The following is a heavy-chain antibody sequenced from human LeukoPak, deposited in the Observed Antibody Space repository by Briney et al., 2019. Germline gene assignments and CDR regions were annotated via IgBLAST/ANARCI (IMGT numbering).Heavy chain of an antibody. CDR2: LSGSGAGT. V-gene: IGHV3-23*01. Sequence: GGSLRLSCAASGFTFSDYALGWVRQAPGRGLEWVATLSGSGAGTYYSDSVQGRFTISRDNSKNTLYLQMNSLRAEDTAVYYCAKVPIMVRGVIIGPFDYWGQGTLVTVSS. D-gene: IGHD3-10*01. J-gene: IGHJ4*02. CDR3: AKVPIMVRGVIIGPFDY. CDR1: GFTFSDYA.